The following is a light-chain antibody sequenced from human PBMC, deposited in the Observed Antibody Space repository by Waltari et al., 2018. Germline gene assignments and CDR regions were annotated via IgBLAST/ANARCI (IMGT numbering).Light chain of an antibody. V-gene: IGKV3-11*01. CDR3: QHRSNRPLT. J-gene: IGKJ4*01. CDR2: DAS. Sequence: EIVLTQSPATLSLSPGERATLSCRASKSVSSYLAWYQQKPGQAPRLLIYDASSRATGIPARFSGSGSGTDFTLTISSLEPEDFAVYYCQHRSNRPLTFGGGTK. CDR1: KSVSSY.